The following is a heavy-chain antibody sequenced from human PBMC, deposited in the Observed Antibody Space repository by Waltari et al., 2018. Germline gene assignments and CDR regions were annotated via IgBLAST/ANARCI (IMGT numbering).Heavy chain of an antibody. J-gene: IGHJ3*02. CDR1: GFTVSSNY. D-gene: IGHD3-22*01. V-gene: IGHV3-53*02. CDR3: ATDYDGNAYVAFDI. Sequence: EVQLVETGGGLIQPGGSLRLSCAASGFTVSSNYMTWVRQAPGKGLGWVSGIYSGGSGGNTYYADSVKGRFTISRDNSKNTLYLQMNGLRAEDTAMYYCATDYDGNAYVAFDIWGQGTMVTVSS. CDR2: IYSGGSGGNT.